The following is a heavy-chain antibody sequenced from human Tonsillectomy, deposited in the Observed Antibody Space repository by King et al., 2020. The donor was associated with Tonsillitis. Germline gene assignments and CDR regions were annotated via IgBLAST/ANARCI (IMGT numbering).Heavy chain of an antibody. CDR2: ISGSGGST. Sequence: EVQLVESGGGLVQPGGSLRLSCAASGFTFSNYAMSWVRQAPGKGLEWVSSISGSGGSTYYADSVKGRFTISRDNSKNTLYLQMNSLRAEDTAVYYCAKPTYDFWSCYLERYFDYWGQGALVTVSS. CDR3: AKPTYDFWSCYLERYFDY. D-gene: IGHD3-3*01. J-gene: IGHJ4*02. V-gene: IGHV3-23*04. CDR1: GFTFSNYA.